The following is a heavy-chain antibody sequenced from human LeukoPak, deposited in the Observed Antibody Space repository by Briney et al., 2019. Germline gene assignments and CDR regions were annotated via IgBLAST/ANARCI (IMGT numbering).Heavy chain of an antibody. V-gene: IGHV3-23*01. J-gene: IGHJ6*03. Sequence: GGSLRLSCAASGFTFSSYAMSWVRRAPGKGLEWVSAISGSGGSTYYADSVKGRFTISRDNAKNSLYLQMNSLRAEDTAVYYCARDETSNYYYYYMDVWGKGTTVTVSS. CDR1: GFTFSSYA. CDR3: ARDETSNYYYYYMDV. CDR2: ISGSGGST.